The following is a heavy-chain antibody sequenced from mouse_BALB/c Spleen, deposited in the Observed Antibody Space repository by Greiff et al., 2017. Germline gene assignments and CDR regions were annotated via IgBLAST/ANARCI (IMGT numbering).Heavy chain of an antibody. CDR2: ISDGGSYT. CDR1: GFTFSDYY. D-gene: IGHD2-14*01. CDR3: ARDYYRYDVAWFAY. Sequence: EVKLMESGGGLVKPGGSLKLSCAASGFTFSDYYMYWVRQTPEKRLEWVATISDGGSYTYYPDSVKGRFTISRDNAKNNLYLQMSSLKSEDTAMYYCARDYYRYDVAWFAYWGQGTLVTVSA. V-gene: IGHV5-4*02. J-gene: IGHJ3*01.